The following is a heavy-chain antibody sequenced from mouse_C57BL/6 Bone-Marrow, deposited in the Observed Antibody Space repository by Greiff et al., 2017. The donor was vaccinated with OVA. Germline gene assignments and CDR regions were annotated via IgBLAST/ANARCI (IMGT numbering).Heavy chain of an antibody. D-gene: IGHD2-12*01. CDR1: GFTFSDYY. CDR3: ARPTTVWYFEV. Sequence: EVQRVESEGGLVQPGSSMKLSCKASGFTFSDYYLAWVSQVPEKGLEWVAHINYDDSSTYYLDYLKSRFIISRDNAKNILYLQMISVKSEYTATYYCARPTTVWYFEVWGTGTTVTVSS. CDR2: INYDDSST. V-gene: IGHV5-16*01. J-gene: IGHJ1*03.